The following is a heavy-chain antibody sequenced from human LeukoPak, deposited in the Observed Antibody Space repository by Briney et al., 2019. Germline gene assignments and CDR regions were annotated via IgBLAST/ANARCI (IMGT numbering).Heavy chain of an antibody. D-gene: IGHD2-15*01. CDR1: RGITRYY. V-gene: IGHV4-59*01. CDR2: IYNTGTT. CDR3: AGGGYCGVSSCFAPLLDW. J-gene: IGHJ4*02. Sequence: SETLSLTCTVSRGITRYYWFWIRQSPGKGLEWVGYIYNTGTTNYNPSLKSRATMSVDTSKSQFSLKLSSVTAGDTAIYYCAGGGYCGVSSCFAPLLDWWGQGSPVTVSS.